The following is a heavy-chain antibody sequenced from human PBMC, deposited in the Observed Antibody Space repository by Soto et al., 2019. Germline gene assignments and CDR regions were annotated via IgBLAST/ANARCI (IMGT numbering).Heavy chain of an antibody. J-gene: IGHJ6*02. CDR1: GFTFSSYA. Sequence: GGSLRLSCAASGFTFSSYAMSWVRQAPGKGLEWVSAISGSGGSTYYADSVKGRFTISRDNSKNTLYLQMNSLRAEDTAVYYCAKVSGATTFYYYGMDVWGQGTTVTVSS. CDR2: ISGSGGST. D-gene: IGHD1-26*01. V-gene: IGHV3-23*01. CDR3: AKVSGATTFYYYGMDV.